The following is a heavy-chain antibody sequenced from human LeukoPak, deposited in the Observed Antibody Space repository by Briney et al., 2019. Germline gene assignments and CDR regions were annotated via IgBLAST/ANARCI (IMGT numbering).Heavy chain of an antibody. CDR1: GYTFTSYG. V-gene: IGHV1-18*01. Sequence: ASVKVSCTASGYTFTSYGISWVRQAPGQGLEWMGGITTYNGDSNYAQNLQGRVTMTTDTSTTTAYMELRSLRSDDTAVYYCARRSGNWYYFDYWGQGTLVTVSS. J-gene: IGHJ4*02. D-gene: IGHD6-13*01. CDR3: ARRSGNWYYFDY. CDR2: ITTYNGDS.